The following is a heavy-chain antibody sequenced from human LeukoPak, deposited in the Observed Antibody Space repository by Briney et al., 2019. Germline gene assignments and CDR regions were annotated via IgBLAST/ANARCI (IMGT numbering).Heavy chain of an antibody. J-gene: IGHJ4*02. CDR2: IKQDRGEK. Sequence: PGGSLRLSCAAPGFTFSSYWMSWVRQAPGKGLEWVANIKQDRGEKYYVDSVKGRFTISRDNAKNSLYLQMNSLRAEDTAVYYCARAPVGCSGGSCYSAYFDYWGQGTLVTVSS. CDR3: ARAPVGCSGGSCYSAYFDY. D-gene: IGHD2-15*01. CDR1: GFTFSSYW. V-gene: IGHV3-7*03.